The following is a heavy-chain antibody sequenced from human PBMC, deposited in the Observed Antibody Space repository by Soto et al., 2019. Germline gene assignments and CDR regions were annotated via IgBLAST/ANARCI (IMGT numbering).Heavy chain of an antibody. CDR1: GFTFSSYA. D-gene: IGHD3-10*01. CDR3: ARSTRGVPYYYYGMDV. J-gene: IGHJ6*02. CDR2: ISYDGSNK. V-gene: IGHV3-30-3*01. Sequence: GGSLRLSCAASGFTFSSYAMHWVRQAPGKGLEWVAVISYDGSNKYYADSVKGRFTISRDNSKNTLYLQMNSLRAEDTAVYYCARSTRGVPYYYYGMDVWGQGTTVTVSS.